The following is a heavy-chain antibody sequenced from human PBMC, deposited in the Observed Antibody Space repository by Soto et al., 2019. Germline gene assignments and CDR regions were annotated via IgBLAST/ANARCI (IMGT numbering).Heavy chain of an antibody. CDR3: AREVTGYSYGRFDY. J-gene: IGHJ4*01. Sequence: ASVEVSCKASGYIFSSHYMHWVRQAPGQGLEWMGTINPSGGSTTYAQKFQGRVTMTSDTSTSTVYMALSSLRSEDTAVYFCAREVTGYSYGRFDYWGHGTPVTVSS. CDR1: GYIFSSHY. CDR2: INPSGGST. V-gene: IGHV1-46*01. D-gene: IGHD5-18*01.